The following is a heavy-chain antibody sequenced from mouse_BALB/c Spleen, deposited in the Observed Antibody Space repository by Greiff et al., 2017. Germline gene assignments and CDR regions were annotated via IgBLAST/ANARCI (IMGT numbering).Heavy chain of an antibody. V-gene: IGHV1-18*01. CDR1: GYTFTEYT. CDR3: ARGRNWYYAMDY. J-gene: IGHJ4*01. D-gene: IGHD4-1*01. CDR2: IYPNNGGT. Sequence: EVQLQQSGPELVKPGASVKISCKTSGYTFTEYTMHWVKQSPGKSLEWIGGIYPNNGGTSYNQKFKGKATLTVDKSSSTAYMVLRSLTSEDSAVYYCARGRNWYYAMDYWGQGTSVTVSS.